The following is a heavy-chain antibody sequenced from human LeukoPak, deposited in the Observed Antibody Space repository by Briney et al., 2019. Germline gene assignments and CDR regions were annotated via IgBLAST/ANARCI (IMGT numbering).Heavy chain of an antibody. V-gene: IGHV4-59*01. Sequence: PSETLSLTCTVSGGSISSYYWSWIRQPPGKGLEWIGYIYYSGSTNYNPSLKSRVTISVDTSKNQFSLKLSSVTAADTAVYYCARYSSSWYPFDYWGQGTLVTASS. CDR3: ARYSSSWYPFDY. CDR1: GGSISSYY. CDR2: IYYSGST. D-gene: IGHD6-13*01. J-gene: IGHJ4*02.